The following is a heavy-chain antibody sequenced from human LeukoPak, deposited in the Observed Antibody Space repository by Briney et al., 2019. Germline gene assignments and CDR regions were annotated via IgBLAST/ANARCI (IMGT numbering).Heavy chain of an antibody. D-gene: IGHD2-15*01. V-gene: IGHV3-7*04. Sequence: GGSLRLSCAASGFTFSSYWMSWVRQAPGKGLEWVANIKQDGSEKYYVDSVKGRFTISRDNAKNSLYLQMNSLRAEDTAVYYCARVDIVVVVAALDYWGQGTLVTASS. CDR3: ARVDIVVVVAALDY. CDR2: IKQDGSEK. J-gene: IGHJ4*02. CDR1: GFTFSSYW.